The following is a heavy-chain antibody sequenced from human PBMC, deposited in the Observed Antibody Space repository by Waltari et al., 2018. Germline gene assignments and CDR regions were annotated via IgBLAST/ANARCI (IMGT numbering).Heavy chain of an antibody. D-gene: IGHD5-18*01. V-gene: IGHV5-51*01. CDR2: IYPGDSNT. CDR3: ARQNIHSYGYGYFDF. CDR1: GYSFAKYW. Sequence: EVQLEQSGAEVKKPGESLKLSCNGSGYSFAKYWIGWVRQMPGNGLEWLGFIYPGDSNTKYSLSFQGQVTISADTSISTAYLQWSSLKASDTAIYFCARQNIHSYGYGYFDFWGQGTLVTVSS. J-gene: IGHJ4*02.